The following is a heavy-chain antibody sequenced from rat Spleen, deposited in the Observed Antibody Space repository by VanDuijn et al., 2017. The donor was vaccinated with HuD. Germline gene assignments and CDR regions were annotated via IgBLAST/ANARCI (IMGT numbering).Heavy chain of an antibody. D-gene: IGHD1-6*01. CDR3: ARTGYYQSGGFDY. J-gene: IGHJ2*01. Sequence: EVQLQESGPGLVKPSQSLSLTCSVSGHSISSTYRWNWIRKFPGNKLEWMGYINSAGTTIYSPSLKSRISITRDTSKNQFFLQLNSVTTEDTATYYCARTGYYQSGGFDYWGQGVMVTVSS. CDR2: INSAGTT. CDR1: GHSISSTYR. V-gene: IGHV3-3*01.